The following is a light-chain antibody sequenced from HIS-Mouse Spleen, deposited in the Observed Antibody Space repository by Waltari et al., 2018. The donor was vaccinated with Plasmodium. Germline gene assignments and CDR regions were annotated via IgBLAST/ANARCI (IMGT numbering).Light chain of an antibody. CDR2: EGS. CDR3: CSYAGSSYV. Sequence: QSALTQPASVSGSPGQSITISCTGTSSDVGSYNLVSWYHQHPGKAPKLMIYEGSKRPSGFSNRFSGSKSGNTASLTISGLQAEDEADYYCCSYAGSSYVFGTGTKVTVL. J-gene: IGLJ1*01. V-gene: IGLV2-23*01. CDR1: SSDVGSYNL.